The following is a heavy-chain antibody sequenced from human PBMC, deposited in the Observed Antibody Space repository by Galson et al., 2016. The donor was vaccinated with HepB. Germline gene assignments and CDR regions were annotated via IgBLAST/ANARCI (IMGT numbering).Heavy chain of an antibody. D-gene: IGHD2-2*01. V-gene: IGHV3-69-1*01. J-gene: IGHJ2*01. CDR3: VRGTSNWWYAYKRSYSCSREL. CDR1: GSMFSRHD. Sequence: SLRLSCAGSGSMFSRHDMNWVRQAPGRGAEWVAHISYSGAISYAASVKGRFSIPRDNAKDSLFLEMNRLRVDDTAVYYGVRGTSNWWYAYKRSYSCSRELWGRGTSVIVSA. CDR2: ISYSGAI.